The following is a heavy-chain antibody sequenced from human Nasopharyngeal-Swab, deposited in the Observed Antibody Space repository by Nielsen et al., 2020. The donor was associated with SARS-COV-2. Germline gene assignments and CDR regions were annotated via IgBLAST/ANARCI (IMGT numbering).Heavy chain of an antibody. Sequence: SETLSLTCTVSGGSISSYYWSWIRQPPGKGLEWIGEINHSGSTNYNPSLKSRVTISVDTSKNQFSLKLSSVTAADTAVYYCARVSYGGIFDYWGQGTLVTVSS. V-gene: IGHV4-34*01. J-gene: IGHJ4*02. CDR3: ARVSYGGIFDY. D-gene: IGHD4-23*01. CDR2: INHSGST. CDR1: GGSISSYY.